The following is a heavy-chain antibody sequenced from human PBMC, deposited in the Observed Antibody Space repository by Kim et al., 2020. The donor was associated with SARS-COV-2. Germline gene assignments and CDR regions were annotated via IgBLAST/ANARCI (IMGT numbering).Heavy chain of an antibody. D-gene: IGHD6-13*01. CDR2: ISYDGSNK. CDR1: GFTFSSYG. CDR3: AKAPYSSSWPYFDY. Sequence: GGSLRLSCAASGFTFSSYGMHWVRQAPGKGLEWVAVISYDGSNKYYADSVKGRFTISRDNSKNTLYLQMNSLRAEDTAVYYCAKAPYSSSWPYFDYWGQG. V-gene: IGHV3-30*18. J-gene: IGHJ4*02.